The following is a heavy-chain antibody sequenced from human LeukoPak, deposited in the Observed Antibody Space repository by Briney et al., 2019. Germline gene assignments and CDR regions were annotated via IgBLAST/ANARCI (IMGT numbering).Heavy chain of an antibody. D-gene: IGHD3-3*01. V-gene: IGHV1-46*01. CDR1: GYTFTTYY. J-gene: IGHJ6*03. Sequence: ASVKVSCKASGYTFTTYYIHWVRQAPGQGLEWMGIINPSGGSTSYAQKFQGRVTMTRDTSTSTVYMELSSLRSEDTAVYYCARDPRDITIFPYYFHMDVWGKGTTVTVSS. CDR2: INPSGGST. CDR3: ARDPRDITIFPYYFHMDV.